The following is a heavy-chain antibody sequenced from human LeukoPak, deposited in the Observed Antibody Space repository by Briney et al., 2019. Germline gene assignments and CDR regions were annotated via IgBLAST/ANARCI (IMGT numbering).Heavy chain of an antibody. V-gene: IGHV3-23*01. CDR3: AKDALSSRLTNDPFGWFDP. D-gene: IGHD6-13*01. Sequence: GGSLRLSCAASGFTFSSYAMSWVRQAPGKGLEWVSTISGIGDSTYYADSVKGRFTISRDNSKTTVYLQMNSLRAEDTAVYYCAKDALSSRLTNDPFGWFDPWGQGTLVTVSS. J-gene: IGHJ5*02. CDR1: GFTFSSYA. CDR2: ISGIGDST.